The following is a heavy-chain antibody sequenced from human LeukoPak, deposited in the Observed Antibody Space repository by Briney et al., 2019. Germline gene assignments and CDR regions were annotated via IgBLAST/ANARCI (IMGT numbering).Heavy chain of an antibody. CDR1: GGSIAIRSYY. J-gene: IGHJ4*02. D-gene: IGHD3-16*01. V-gene: IGHV4-61*01. CDR2: IYYSGST. CDR3: ARDWGDY. Sequence: SETLSLTCAVSGGSIAIRSYYWAWIRQSPGRGLEWLGYIYYSGSTNYNPSLKSRVTISVDTSKNQFSLKLSSVTAADTAVYYCARDWGDYWGQGTLVTVSS.